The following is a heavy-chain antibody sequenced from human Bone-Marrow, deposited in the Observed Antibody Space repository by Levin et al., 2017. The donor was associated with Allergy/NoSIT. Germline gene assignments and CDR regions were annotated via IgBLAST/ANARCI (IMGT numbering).Heavy chain of an antibody. CDR3: ANNHDYSKNYGMDV. CDR1: GLTFRKYA. Sequence: SGESLKISCAASGLTFRKYAMSWVRQAPGKGLEWVSGISDSGGSTNYADSVKGRFTISRDNSKNTLYLQMNSLRAEDTAVYYCANNHDYSKNYGMDVWGQGTTVTVSS. CDR2: ISDSGGST. D-gene: IGHD4-11*01. J-gene: IGHJ6*02. V-gene: IGHV3-23*01.